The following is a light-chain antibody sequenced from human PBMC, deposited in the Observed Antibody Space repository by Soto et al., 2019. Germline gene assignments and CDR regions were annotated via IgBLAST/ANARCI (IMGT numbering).Light chain of an antibody. J-gene: IGKJ4*01. Sequence: ETVLTQSPGTLSLSPGESATLSCRASQNVARNYLAWFQQRPGQAPRLLIYDASTRATGIPDRFSGSGSGTDFTLTISRLEPEDFAVYFCQQYATSPLAFGGGTKVDNK. V-gene: IGKV3-20*01. CDR3: QQYATSPLA. CDR1: QNVARNY. CDR2: DAS.